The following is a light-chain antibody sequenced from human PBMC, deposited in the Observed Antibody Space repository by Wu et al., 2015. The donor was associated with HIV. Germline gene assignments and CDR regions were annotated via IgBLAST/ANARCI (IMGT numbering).Light chain of an antibody. Sequence: DIQMTQSPSTLSASVGDRVTITCRASQSISSWLAWYQQKPGKAPKLLIYQASSLKSGVPSRFSGSGSGTEFTLTISSLQPDDFATYYCQQYNGYWTFGQGTKVEIK. CDR1: QSISSW. CDR2: QAS. CDR3: QQYNGYWT. J-gene: IGKJ1*01. V-gene: IGKV1-5*03.